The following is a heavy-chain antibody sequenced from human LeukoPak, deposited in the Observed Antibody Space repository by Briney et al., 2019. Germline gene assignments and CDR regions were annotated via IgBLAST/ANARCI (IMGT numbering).Heavy chain of an antibody. Sequence: PGGSLRLSCAASGFTFSSYAMSWDRQAPGKGQEWVSAISGSGGSTYYADSVKGRFTISRDNSKNTLYLQMNSLRAEDTAVYYCAKDSSSNYGDYLDYWGQGTLVTVSS. CDR1: GFTFSSYA. CDR2: ISGSGGST. D-gene: IGHD4-17*01. J-gene: IGHJ4*02. CDR3: AKDSSSNYGDYLDY. V-gene: IGHV3-23*01.